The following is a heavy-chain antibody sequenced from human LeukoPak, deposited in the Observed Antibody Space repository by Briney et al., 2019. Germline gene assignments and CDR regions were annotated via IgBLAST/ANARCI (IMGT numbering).Heavy chain of an antibody. J-gene: IGHJ4*02. CDR3: AAVGRSSRPGY. Sequence: GGSLRLSCAASGLTFTTYEMNWVRQAPGKGLERVSYISSGGNSIYYADSVKGRFTISRDNAKNSLYLQMNSLRAGDTAVYYCAAVGRSSRPGYWGQGTLVTVSS. CDR1: GLTFTTYE. CDR2: ISSGGNSI. V-gene: IGHV3-48*03. D-gene: IGHD6-6*01.